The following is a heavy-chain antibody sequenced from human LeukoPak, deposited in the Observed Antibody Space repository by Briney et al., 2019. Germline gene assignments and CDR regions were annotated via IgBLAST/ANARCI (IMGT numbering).Heavy chain of an antibody. CDR3: AKNKRGSKDAFDI. V-gene: IGHV4-59*01. J-gene: IGHJ3*02. D-gene: IGHD1/OR15-1a*01. Sequence: SETLSLTCTVSGGSISRYYWSWIRQPPGKGLEWIGYIYYSGSTNYNPSLKSRVTISVDTSKNQFSLKLSSVTAADTAVYYCAKNKRGSKDAFDIWGQGTMVTVSS. CDR1: GGSISRYY. CDR2: IYYSGST.